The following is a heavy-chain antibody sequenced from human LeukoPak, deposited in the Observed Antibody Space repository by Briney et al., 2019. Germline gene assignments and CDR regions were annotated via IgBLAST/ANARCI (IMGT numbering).Heavy chain of an antibody. V-gene: IGHV4-39*07. CDR2: INHSGST. CDR1: GGSINRSSYY. Sequence: PSETLSLTCTVSGGSINRSSYYWAWIRQPPGKGLEWIGEINHSGSTNYNPSLKSRVTISVDTSKNQFSLKLSSVTAADTAVYYCARGYCSGGSCPGLDYYYYMDVWGKGTTVTVSS. D-gene: IGHD2-15*01. J-gene: IGHJ6*03. CDR3: ARGYCSGGSCPGLDYYYYMDV.